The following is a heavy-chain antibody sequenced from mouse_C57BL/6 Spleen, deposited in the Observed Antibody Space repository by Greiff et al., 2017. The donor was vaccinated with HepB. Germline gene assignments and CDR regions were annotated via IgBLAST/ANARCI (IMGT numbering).Heavy chain of an antibody. J-gene: IGHJ4*01. CDR2: ISGGGGNT. V-gene: IGHV5-9*01. CDR1: GFTFSSYT. Sequence: EVQWVESGGGLVKPGGSLKLSCAASGFTFSSYTMSWVRQTPEKRLEWVATISGGGGNTYYPDSVKGRFTISRDNAKNTLYLQMSSLRSEDTALYYCAPTAPMDYWGQGTSVTVSS. D-gene: IGHD3-2*01. CDR3: APTAPMDY.